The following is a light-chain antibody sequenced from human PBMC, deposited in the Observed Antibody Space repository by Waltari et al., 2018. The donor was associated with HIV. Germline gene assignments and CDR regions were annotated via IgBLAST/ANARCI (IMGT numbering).Light chain of an antibody. V-gene: IGKV4-1*01. CDR2: WAS. CDR1: QSVLYSSNNKNY. Sequence: ATINCKSSQSVLYSSNNKNYLAWHQQKPGQPPKLLIYWASTRESGVPDRFSGSGSGTDFTLTISSLQAEDVAVYYCQQYYSTPYTFGQGTKLEIK. CDR3: QQYYSTPYT. J-gene: IGKJ2*01.